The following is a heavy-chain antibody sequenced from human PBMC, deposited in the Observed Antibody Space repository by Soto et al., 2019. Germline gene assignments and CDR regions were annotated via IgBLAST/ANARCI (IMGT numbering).Heavy chain of an antibody. D-gene: IGHD3-9*01. CDR2: ISGSGGST. J-gene: IGHJ4*02. CDR1: GFTFSSYA. V-gene: IGHV3-23*01. Sequence: GGSLRLSCAASGFTFSSYAMSWVRQAPGKGLEWVSAISGSGGSTYYADSVKGRFTISRDNSKNTLYLQMNSLRAEDTAVYYCXKLGYDILTGYYKSFDYWGQGTLVTVSS. CDR3: XKLGYDILTGYYKSFDY.